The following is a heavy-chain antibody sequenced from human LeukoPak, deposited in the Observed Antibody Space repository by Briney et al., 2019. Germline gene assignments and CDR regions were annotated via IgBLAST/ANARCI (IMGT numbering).Heavy chain of an antibody. V-gene: IGHV4-4*07. J-gene: IGHJ4*02. Sequence: PSETLSLTCTVSGGSISSYYWSWIRQPAGKGLEWIGRIYNSGSTNYNTNYNPSLTSRVTMSVDTSKNQFSLKLNSVSAADTAVYFCARAIWYGSGTTAFDHWGQGTLVTVSP. D-gene: IGHD3-10*01. CDR1: GGSISSYY. CDR3: ARAIWYGSGTTAFDH. CDR2: IYNSGST.